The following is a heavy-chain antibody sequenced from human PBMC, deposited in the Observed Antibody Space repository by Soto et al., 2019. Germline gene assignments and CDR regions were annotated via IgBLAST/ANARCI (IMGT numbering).Heavy chain of an antibody. V-gene: IGHV4-38-2*01. J-gene: IGHJ4*02. CDR3: ARLYDSSGYQHYFDY. D-gene: IGHD3-22*01. CDR1: GYSISNGYF. Sequence: PSETLSLTCVVSGYSISNGYFWGWIRQPPGKGLEYIGTMLHSGITYYNPSLKSRVTISVDTSKNQFSLKLSSVTAADTAVYFCARLYDSSGYQHYFDYWGKGPPVTVSS. CDR2: MLHSGIT.